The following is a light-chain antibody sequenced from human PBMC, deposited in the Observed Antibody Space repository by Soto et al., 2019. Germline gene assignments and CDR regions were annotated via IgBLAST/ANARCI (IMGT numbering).Light chain of an antibody. V-gene: IGKV3-20*01. CDR1: QSVSSTY. CDR2: GAS. J-gene: IGKJ3*01. CDR3: QQHGSSPFT. Sequence: EIVLTQSPGTLSLSPGERATLSCRASQSVSSTYLAWYQQKPGQAPRLLIYGASGRATGIQDRFSGSGSGTDFTLTITRLEPEDFAVYYCQQHGSSPFTFGPGTKVDIK.